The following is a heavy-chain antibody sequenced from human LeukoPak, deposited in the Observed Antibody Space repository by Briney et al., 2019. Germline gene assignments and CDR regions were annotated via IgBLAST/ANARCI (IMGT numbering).Heavy chain of an antibody. CDR1: GLTFSSYG. CDR3: ARGRSQLRLGELSS. D-gene: IGHD3-16*02. V-gene: IGHV3-33*01. J-gene: IGHJ4*02. CDR2: IWYDGSNK. Sequence: GRSLRLSCAASGLTFSSYGMHWVRQAPGKGLEWVAVIWYDGSNKYYADSVKGRFTISRDNSKNTLYLQMNSLRAEDTAVYYCARGRSQLRLGELSSWGQGTLVTVSS.